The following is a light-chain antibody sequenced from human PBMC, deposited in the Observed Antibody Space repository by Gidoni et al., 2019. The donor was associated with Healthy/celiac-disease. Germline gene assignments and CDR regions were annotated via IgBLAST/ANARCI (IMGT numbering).Light chain of an antibody. CDR2: LGS. CDR3: MQALQTPWT. CDR1: QSLLHSNGLNY. J-gene: IGKJ1*01. V-gene: IGKV2-28*01. Sequence: ILLTQSPLSLPVSTGETASLSCRSSQSLLHSNGLNYSDWYQQKPGQSPQFLIYLGSNRAPGVPDRFSGSGSGTDFTLKISRVEAEDVGVYYCMQALQTPWTFGQGTKVEIK.